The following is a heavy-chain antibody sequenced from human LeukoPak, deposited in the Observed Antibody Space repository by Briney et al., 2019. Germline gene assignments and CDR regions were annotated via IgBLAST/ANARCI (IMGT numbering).Heavy chain of an antibody. J-gene: IGHJ5*02. V-gene: IGHV1-46*01. Sequence: ASVKVSCKASGYTFTSYYMHWVRQAPGQGLEWMGIINPSGGSTSYAQKFQGRVTMTRDMSTSTVYMELSSLRSDDTAVYYCAREGSSSWYFSWFDPWGQGTLVTVSS. CDR2: INPSGGST. D-gene: IGHD6-13*01. CDR3: AREGSSSWYFSWFDP. CDR1: GYTFTSYY.